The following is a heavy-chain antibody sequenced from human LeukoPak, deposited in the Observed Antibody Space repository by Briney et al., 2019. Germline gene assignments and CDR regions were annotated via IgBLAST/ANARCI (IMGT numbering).Heavy chain of an antibody. V-gene: IGHV1-8*01. D-gene: IGHD2-2*01. CDR3: ARALRYCSTTSCQYYFDY. CDR1: GYTFTNYD. Sequence: ASVKVSCKASGYTFTNYDINWVRQAAGQGLEWMGWMNPNSGNTGYARKFQGRVTMTRNTSISTAYMELSSLKSEDTAVYYCARALRYCSTTSCQYYFDYWGQGTLVTVSS. J-gene: IGHJ4*02. CDR2: MNPNSGNT.